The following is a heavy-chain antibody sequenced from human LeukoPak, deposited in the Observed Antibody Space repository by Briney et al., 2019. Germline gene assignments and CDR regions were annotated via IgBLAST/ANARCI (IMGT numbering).Heavy chain of an antibody. J-gene: IGHJ4*02. V-gene: IGHV3-23*01. Sequence: GGSLRLSCAASGFTFSNFAMSWVRQAPGKGLEWVSSISASGGTTYYADSVKGRFTISRDNSKNTFDLQMNSLRAEDTALYYCAKDFHGDFPYLFDYWGQGTLVTVSS. CDR1: GFTFSNFA. CDR3: AKDFHGDFPYLFDY. CDR2: ISASGGTT.